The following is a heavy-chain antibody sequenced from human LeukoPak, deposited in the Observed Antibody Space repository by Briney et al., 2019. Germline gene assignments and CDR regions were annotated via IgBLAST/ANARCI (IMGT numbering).Heavy chain of an antibody. CDR2: IYGGGST. J-gene: IGHJ4*02. D-gene: IGHD1-7*01. CDR3: ARGNWNYPFDY. V-gene: IGHV3-53*01. Sequence: GGSLGLSCAASGFTVSSNYMSWVRQAPGKGLEWVSVIYGGGSTYYADSVKGRFTISRDNSKNTLYLQMNSLRAEDTGVYYCARGNWNYPFDYWGQGTLVTVSS. CDR1: GFTVSSNY.